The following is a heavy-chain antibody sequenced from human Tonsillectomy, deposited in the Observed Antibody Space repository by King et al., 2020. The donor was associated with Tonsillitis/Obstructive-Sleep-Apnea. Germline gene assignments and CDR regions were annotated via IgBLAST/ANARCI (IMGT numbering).Heavy chain of an antibody. CDR1: GFTFSSFA. J-gene: IGHJ5*02. Sequence: QLVQSWGGLVQPGGSLRLSCSASGFTFSSFAMSWCRQSPGKGLEWVSALSCSGWSTSYGDSVKGRFTISRDNSKNSLYLQMNSLRAEDTAVYYCAKDNQTGTGASNGFDPWGQGTLVTVSS. CDR3: AKDNQTGTGASNGFDP. CDR2: LSCSGWST. V-gene: IGHV3-23*04. D-gene: IGHD3/OR15-3a*01.